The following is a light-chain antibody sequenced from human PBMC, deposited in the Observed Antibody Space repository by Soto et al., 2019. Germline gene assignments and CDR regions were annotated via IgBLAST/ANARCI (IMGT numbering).Light chain of an antibody. V-gene: IGKV3-11*01. Sequence: EIVLTQSPGTLSFSTCDRVALSCMASQSLTNSFVAWYQQKPGQAPRLLIYDASTRATGIPARFSGSGSATDFTLTISSLEPEDFAVYYCQQRSNWPWTFGQGTKVDIK. CDR1: QSLTNSF. CDR3: QQRSNWPWT. J-gene: IGKJ1*01. CDR2: DAS.